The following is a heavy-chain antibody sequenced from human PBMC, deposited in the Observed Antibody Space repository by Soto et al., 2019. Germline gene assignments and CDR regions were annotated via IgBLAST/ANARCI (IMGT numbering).Heavy chain of an antibody. CDR3: ARTFPGPARPHDDFYY. D-gene: IGHD1-1*01. CDR2: ISAYNGNT. V-gene: IGHV1-18*01. J-gene: IGHJ4*02. Sequence: ASVKVSCKASGYTFTSYGISWVRQAPGQGLEWMGWISAYNGNTNYAQKLQGRVTMTTDTSTSTAYMELRSLRSDDTAVYYCARTFPGPARPHDDFYYWGQGNMVTVSS. CDR1: GYTFTSYG.